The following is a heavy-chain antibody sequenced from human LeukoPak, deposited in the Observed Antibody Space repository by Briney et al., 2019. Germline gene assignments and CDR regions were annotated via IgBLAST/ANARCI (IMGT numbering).Heavy chain of an antibody. CDR3: TRVREVLLWFGETRYFDY. J-gene: IGHJ4*02. Sequence: QPGRSLRLSCTASGFTFGDYAMSWFRQAPGKGLEWVGFIRSKAYGGTTEYAASVKGRFTISRDDSKSIAYLQMNSLKTEDTAVYYCTRVREVLLWFGETRYFDYWGQGTLVTVSS. D-gene: IGHD3-10*01. V-gene: IGHV3-49*03. CDR2: IRSKAYGGTT. CDR1: GFTFGDYA.